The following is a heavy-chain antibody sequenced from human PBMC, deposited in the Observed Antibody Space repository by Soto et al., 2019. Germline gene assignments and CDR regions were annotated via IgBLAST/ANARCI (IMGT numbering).Heavy chain of an antibody. J-gene: IGHJ6*02. CDR1: GLTFSSYS. CDR3: ARDPTIFGVVTYYYGMDV. D-gene: IGHD3-3*01. Sequence: PGGSLRLSCAASGLTFSSYSMNWVRQAPGKGLEWVSSISSSSSYIYYADSVKGRFTISRDNAKNSLYLQMNSLRAEDTAVYYCARDPTIFGVVTYYYGMDVWGQGTTVTVSS. CDR2: ISSSSSYI. V-gene: IGHV3-21*01.